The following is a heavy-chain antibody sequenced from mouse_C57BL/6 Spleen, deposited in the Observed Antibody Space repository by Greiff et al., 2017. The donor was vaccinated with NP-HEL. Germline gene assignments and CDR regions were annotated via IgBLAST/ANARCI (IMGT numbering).Heavy chain of an antibody. Sequence: VHVKQSGPELVKPGASVKISCKASGYSFTDYNMNWVKQSNGKSLEWIGVINPNYGTTSYNQKFKGKATLTVDQSSSTAYMQLNSLTSEDSAVYYCARKAQATPYAMDYWGQGTSVTVSS. V-gene: IGHV1-39*01. CDR3: ARKAQATPYAMDY. CDR1: GYSFTDYN. J-gene: IGHJ4*01. D-gene: IGHD3-2*02. CDR2: INPNYGTT.